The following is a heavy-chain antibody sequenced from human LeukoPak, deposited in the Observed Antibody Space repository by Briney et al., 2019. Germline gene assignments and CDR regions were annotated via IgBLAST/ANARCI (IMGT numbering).Heavy chain of an antibody. D-gene: IGHD3-22*01. Sequence: GGSLRLSCAASGFTFDDYAMHWVRQAPGKGLEWVSLISWDGGSTYYADSVKGRFTISRDNSKNSLYLQMNSLRAEDTALYHCAKDMRGGDSSGYYYAGVDYWGQGTLVTVSS. J-gene: IGHJ4*02. V-gene: IGHV3-43D*03. CDR3: AKDMRGGDSSGYYYAGVDY. CDR2: ISWDGGST. CDR1: GFTFDDYA.